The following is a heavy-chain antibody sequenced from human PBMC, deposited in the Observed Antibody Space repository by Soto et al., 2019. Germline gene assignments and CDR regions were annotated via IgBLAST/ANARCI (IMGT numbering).Heavy chain of an antibody. D-gene: IGHD2-2*01. CDR1: GGSISDDTYY. J-gene: IGHJ5*02. CDR2: ISYSGTS. V-gene: IGHV4-39*01. Sequence: QLQLQESGPGLVKPSETLSLTCTVSGGSISDDTYYWGWIRQPPGKGLEWIGSISYSGTSSYNPSLKSRVTMSVDTSKKQLYLRLSSVIAADTAVYYCARLHCNSPNCVPLDPWGQGTLVIVSS. CDR3: ARLHCNSPNCVPLDP.